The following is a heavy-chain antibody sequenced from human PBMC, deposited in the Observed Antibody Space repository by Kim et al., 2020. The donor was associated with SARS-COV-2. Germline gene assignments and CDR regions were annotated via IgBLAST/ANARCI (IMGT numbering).Heavy chain of an antibody. V-gene: IGHV1-69*02. Sequence: SVKVSCKASGGTFSSYTISWVRQAPGQGLEWMGRIIPILGIANYAQKFQGRVTITADKSTSTAYMELSSLRSEDTAVYYCARTGVVVPAAMRGGTYYYYGMDAWGQGTPVTVS. CDR2: IIPILGIA. D-gene: IGHD2-2*01. J-gene: IGHJ6*02. CDR1: GGTFSSYT. CDR3: ARTGVVVPAAMRGGTYYYYGMDA.